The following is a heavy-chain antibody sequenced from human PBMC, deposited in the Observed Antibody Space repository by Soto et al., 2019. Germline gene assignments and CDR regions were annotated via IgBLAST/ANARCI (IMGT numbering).Heavy chain of an antibody. V-gene: IGHV3-9*01. CDR1: GFTFDDYA. D-gene: IGHD4-17*01. CDR3: AKGKTTVTTRGAFDI. J-gene: IGHJ3*02. CDR2: ISWNSGSI. Sequence: GGSLRLSCAASGFTFDDYAMHWVRQAPGKGLEWVSGISWNSGSIGYADSVKGRFTISRDNAKNSLYLQMNSLRAEDTALYYCAKGKTTVTTRGAFDIWGQGTMVTVSS.